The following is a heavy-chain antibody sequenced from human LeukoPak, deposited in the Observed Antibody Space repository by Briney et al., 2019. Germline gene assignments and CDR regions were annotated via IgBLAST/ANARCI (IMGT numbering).Heavy chain of an antibody. CDR2: ISGSSSYI. V-gene: IGHV3-21*01. J-gene: IGHJ4*02. CDR3: ARVGSGIAAAGWYEVWYYFDY. Sequence: AGGSLRLSCAASGFTFSSYSMNWVRQAPGKGLEWVSSISGSSSYIYYADSVKGRFTISRDNAKNSLYLQMNSLRAEDTAVYYCARVGSGIAAAGWYEVWYYFDYWGQGTLVTVSS. D-gene: IGHD6-13*01. CDR1: GFTFSSYS.